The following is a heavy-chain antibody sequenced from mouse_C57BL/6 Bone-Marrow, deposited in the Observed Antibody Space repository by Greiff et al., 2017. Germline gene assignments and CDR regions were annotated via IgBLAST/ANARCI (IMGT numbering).Heavy chain of an antibody. V-gene: IGHV1-82*01. CDR1: GYAFSSSW. Sequence: QVQLQQSGPELVKPGASVKISCKASGYAFSSSWMNWVKQRPGKGLEWIGRIYPGDGDTNYNGKFKGKATLTAVKSSSTAYMQLSSLTSEDSAVYFCARVAYYIAYWGQGTLVTVSA. CDR2: IYPGDGDT. CDR3: ARVAYYIAY. D-gene: IGHD2-12*01. J-gene: IGHJ3*01.